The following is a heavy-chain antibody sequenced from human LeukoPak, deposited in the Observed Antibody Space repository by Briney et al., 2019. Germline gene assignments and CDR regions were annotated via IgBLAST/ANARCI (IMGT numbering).Heavy chain of an antibody. CDR2: ISYDGSNK. CDR3: AKDTYYYNSSGYPHPDY. J-gene: IGHJ4*02. V-gene: IGHV3-30*04. CDR1: GFTFSSYA. Sequence: GGSLRLSCAASGFTFSSYAMHWVRQAPGKGLEWVAVISYDGSNKYYADSVKGRFTISRDNSKNTLYLQMNSLRAEDTAVYYCAKDTYYYNSSGYPHPDYWGQGTLVTVSS. D-gene: IGHD3-22*01.